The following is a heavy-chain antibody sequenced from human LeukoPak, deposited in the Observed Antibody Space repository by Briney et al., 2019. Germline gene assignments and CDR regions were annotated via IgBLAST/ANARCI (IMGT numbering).Heavy chain of an antibody. CDR3: AKDGLRAARRGDY. D-gene: IGHD3-10*01. Sequence: GGSLRLSCAASGFTFSSYAMSWVRQAPGKGVEWGSAISGSGGSTYYADSVKGRFTISRDNSKNTLYLQMNSLRAEDTAVYYCAKDGLRAARRGDYWVQGTLVTVCS. CDR2: ISGSGGST. CDR1: GFTFSSYA. J-gene: IGHJ4*02. V-gene: IGHV3-23*01.